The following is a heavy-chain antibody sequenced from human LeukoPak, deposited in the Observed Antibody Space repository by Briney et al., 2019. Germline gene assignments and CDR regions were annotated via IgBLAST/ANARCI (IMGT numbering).Heavy chain of an antibody. J-gene: IGHJ6*02. Sequence: GGSLRLSCAASGFTFSDYYMSWIRQAPGKGLEWVSYISSSGSTIYYADSVKGRFTISRDNAKNLLYLQMNSLRAEDTAVYYCASGSSSSGYYYGMDVWGQGTMVTVSS. CDR2: ISSSGSTI. V-gene: IGHV3-11*01. D-gene: IGHD6-6*01. CDR1: GFTFSDYY. CDR3: ASGSSSSGYYYGMDV.